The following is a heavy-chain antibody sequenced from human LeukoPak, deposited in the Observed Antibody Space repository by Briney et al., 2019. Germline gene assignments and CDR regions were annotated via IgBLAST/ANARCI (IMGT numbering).Heavy chain of an antibody. Sequence: AGGSLRLSCAASGFTFSDYYMSWIRQAPGKGLEWVSYIRSSGSTIYYADSVKGRFTISRDNAKNSLFLQMNSLRAEDTAVYYCARVLRYCSGGNCYSGGLGYMDVWGKGTTVTISS. J-gene: IGHJ6*03. D-gene: IGHD2-15*01. V-gene: IGHV3-11*01. CDR3: ARVLRYCSGGNCYSGGLGYMDV. CDR1: GFTFSDYY. CDR2: IRSSGSTI.